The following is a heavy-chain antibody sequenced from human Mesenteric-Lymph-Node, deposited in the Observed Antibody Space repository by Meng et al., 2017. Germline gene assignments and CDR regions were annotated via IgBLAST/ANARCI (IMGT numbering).Heavy chain of an antibody. Sequence: EVHLLESGGGFVQPGGSLRLSCAASGFTFSSYALSWVRQAPGKGLEWVSAISGSGGSTYYADSVKGRLTITRDNSKNTLYLQMSSLRAEDTAVYYCAKDYQVHWGQGTLVTVSS. V-gene: IGHV3-23*01. J-gene: IGHJ4*02. CDR2: ISGSGGST. D-gene: IGHD3-10*01. CDR3: AKDYQVH. CDR1: GFTFSSYA.